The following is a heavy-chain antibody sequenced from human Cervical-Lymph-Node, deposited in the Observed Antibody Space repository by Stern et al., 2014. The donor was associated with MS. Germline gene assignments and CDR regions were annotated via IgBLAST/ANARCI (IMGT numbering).Heavy chain of an antibody. CDR1: GARFSTIE. J-gene: IGHJ1*01. CDR3: VRDQGGIAAS. D-gene: IGHD6-13*01. V-gene: IGHV1-69*14. CDR2: INPLVNRA. Sequence: GHLVQSGAEVKKPGSSVKVSCTASGARFSTIEISWVRQAPGQGIEWLGGINPLVNRANSVQKVQGRVTIIADISTSTVNLDLRSLRSEDTAVYYCVRDQGGIAASWGPGTLVTVSS.